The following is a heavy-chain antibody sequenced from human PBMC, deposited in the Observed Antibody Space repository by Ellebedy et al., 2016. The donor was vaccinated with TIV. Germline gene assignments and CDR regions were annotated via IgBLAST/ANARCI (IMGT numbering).Heavy chain of an antibody. Sequence: GESLKISCAASGFTFRNYAMHWVRQTPGKGLDWVAVTSNDATNKKYADFVKGRFTISRDNSKSTLYLQMNSLRAEDTAVYYCARGLHHHDRGGLYPESYWGQGTLVTVSS. CDR2: TSNDATNK. CDR3: ARGLHHHDRGGLYPESY. CDR1: GFTFRNYA. J-gene: IGHJ4*02. D-gene: IGHD3-22*01. V-gene: IGHV3-30*04.